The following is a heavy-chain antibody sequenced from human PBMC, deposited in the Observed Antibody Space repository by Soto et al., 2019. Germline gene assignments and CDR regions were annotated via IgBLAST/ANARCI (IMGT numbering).Heavy chain of an antibody. D-gene: IGHD3-22*01. J-gene: IGHJ3*02. CDR1: GYNFTSYD. CDR3: ARASNYYDPDDAFDI. V-gene: IGHV1-8*01. Sequence: GGSVKVSCKASGYNFTSYDINWVRQATGQGLEWMGWMNPHSGNTGYAQKLQGRVTMTRNTSISTAYMELSSLRSEDTAVYYCARASNYYDPDDAFDIWGQGTMVTVSS. CDR2: MNPHSGNT.